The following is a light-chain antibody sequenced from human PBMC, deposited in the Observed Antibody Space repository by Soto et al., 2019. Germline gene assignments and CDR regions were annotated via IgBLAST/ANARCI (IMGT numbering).Light chain of an antibody. CDR2: DAS. J-gene: IGKJ1*01. V-gene: IGKV3D-15*01. CDR1: QIVSYN. CDR3: QQYNNWWT. Sequence: EIVMTQSPATLSVSPGERATLSCRASQIVSYNLAWYQHKPGQAPRLLIYDASKRATGIPARFSGKGFGTEFTLTISSVQSEDFAVYYCQQYNNWWTFGQGTRVDI.